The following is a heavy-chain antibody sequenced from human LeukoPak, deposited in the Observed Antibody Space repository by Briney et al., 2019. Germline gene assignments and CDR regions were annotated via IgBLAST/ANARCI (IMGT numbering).Heavy chain of an antibody. Sequence: SETLSLTCTVSVGSISSSSYYWGWIRQPPGKGLEWIGSIYYSGSTYYNPSLKSRVTIFVDMSKKQFALNLNSVTAADTAVYYCARGIRGAADYWGQGTLVTVSS. CDR1: VGSISSSSYY. J-gene: IGHJ4*02. V-gene: IGHV4-39*06. CDR3: ARGIRGAADY. CDR2: IYYSGST. D-gene: IGHD3-16*01.